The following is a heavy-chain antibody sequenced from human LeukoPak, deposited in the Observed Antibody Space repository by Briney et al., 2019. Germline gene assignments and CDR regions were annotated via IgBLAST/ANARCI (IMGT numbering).Heavy chain of an antibody. Sequence: PSETLSLTCSVSGVSISSGSNYCGWIRQPPGKTLELIGSIHYSGRTYYNPSLESRVTISVDTSKNQFSLKLSSVTAADTAVYYCARHSGYYYARDAFDIWGQGTLVTVSS. CDR1: GVSISSGSNY. CDR2: IHYSGRT. J-gene: IGHJ3*02. V-gene: IGHV4-39*01. CDR3: ARHSGYYYARDAFDI. D-gene: IGHD3-22*01.